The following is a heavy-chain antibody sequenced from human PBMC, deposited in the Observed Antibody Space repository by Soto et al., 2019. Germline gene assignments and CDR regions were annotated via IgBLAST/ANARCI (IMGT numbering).Heavy chain of an antibody. CDR1: GGSTSRSSYS. Sequence: PSEILSLTCTVSGGSTSRSSYSWAWIRQPPGKGLEWIGTLYYTGNTYYNPSLKSRVTISVATSKNQFSLKLSSVTAAATAEYFCATRQGGSYNWFDPWGQGTLVTVSS. CDR2: LYYTGNT. V-gene: IGHV4-39*01. J-gene: IGHJ5*02. D-gene: IGHD2-15*01. CDR3: ATRQGGSYNWFDP.